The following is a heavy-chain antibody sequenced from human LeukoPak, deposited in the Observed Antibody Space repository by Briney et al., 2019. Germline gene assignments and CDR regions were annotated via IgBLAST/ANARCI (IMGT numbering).Heavy chain of an antibody. CDR3: ARGVRRDYDFWSGPDYGMDV. J-gene: IGHJ6*02. D-gene: IGHD3-3*01. Sequence: PSETLSLTCAVYGGSFSGYYWSWIRQPPGKGLEWIGEINHSGSTNYNPSLKGRVTISVDTSKNQFSLKLSSVTAADTAVYYCARGVRRDYDFWSGPDYGMDVWGQGTTVTVSS. CDR2: INHSGST. CDR1: GGSFSGYY. V-gene: IGHV4-34*01.